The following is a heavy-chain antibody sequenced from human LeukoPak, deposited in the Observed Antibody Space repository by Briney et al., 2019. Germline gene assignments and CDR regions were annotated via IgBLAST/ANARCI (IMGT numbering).Heavy chain of an antibody. Sequence: ASVKVSCKASGYTFTGYYMHWVRQAPGQGLEWMGWINPNSGGTNYAQKFQGRVTVTRDTSISTAYMELSRLRSDDTAVYYCARGLTGDHYFDYWGQGTLVTVSS. CDR1: GYTFTGYY. D-gene: IGHD7-27*01. CDR2: INPNSGGT. J-gene: IGHJ4*02. V-gene: IGHV1-2*02. CDR3: ARGLTGDHYFDY.